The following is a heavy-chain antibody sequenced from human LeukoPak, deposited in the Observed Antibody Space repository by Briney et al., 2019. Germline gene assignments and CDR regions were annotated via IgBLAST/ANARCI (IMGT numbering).Heavy chain of an antibody. CDR3: ARGTLRNSSREKQNWFDP. CDR1: GYTFTGYY. V-gene: IGHV1-2*02. J-gene: IGHJ5*02. D-gene: IGHD6-13*01. CDR2: INPNSGGT. Sequence: ASVKVSCKASGYTFTGYYIHWVRQAPGQGLEWMGWINPNSGGTNYAQKFQGRVTMTRDTSISTAYMELSRLRSDDTAVYYCARGTLRNSSREKQNWFDPWGQGTLVTVSS.